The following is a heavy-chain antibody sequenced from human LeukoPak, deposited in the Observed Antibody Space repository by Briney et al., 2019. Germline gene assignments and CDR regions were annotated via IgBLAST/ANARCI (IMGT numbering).Heavy chain of an antibody. Sequence: GGSLRLSCEDSGLTFRSYEMNWVRQAPGKGLEWIAYLSSSGSAFSYADSVKGRFTISRDNAKNSLYLQMNSLRAEDTAVYYCAREGVSSSGFPRGDYWGQGTLVTVSS. CDR1: GLTFRSYE. J-gene: IGHJ4*02. V-gene: IGHV3-48*03. CDR2: LSSSGSAF. CDR3: AREGVSSSGFPRGDY. D-gene: IGHD6-19*01.